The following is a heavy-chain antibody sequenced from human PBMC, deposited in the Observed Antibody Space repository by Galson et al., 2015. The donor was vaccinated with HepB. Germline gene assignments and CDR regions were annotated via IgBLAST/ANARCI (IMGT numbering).Heavy chain of an antibody. V-gene: IGHV3-15*01. D-gene: IGHD2-15*01. CDR3: TTRTMLVAASLDY. CDR2: IKSKTDGGTT. J-gene: IGHJ4*02. CDR1: GFTFSNAW. Sequence: SLRLSCAASGFTFSNAWMSWVRQAPGKGLEWVGRIKSKTDGGTTDYAAPVKGRFTISRDDSKNTLYLQMNSLKTEDTAVYYCTTRTMLVAASLDYWGQGTLVTVSS.